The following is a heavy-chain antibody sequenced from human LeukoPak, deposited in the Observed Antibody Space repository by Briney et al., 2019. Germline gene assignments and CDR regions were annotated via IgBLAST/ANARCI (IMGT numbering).Heavy chain of an antibody. CDR2: MNPNSGNT. CDR1: GYTFTSYD. D-gene: IGHD3-3*01. CDR3: ARRITIFGVVITLGY. Sequence: ASVKVSCKASGYTFTSYDINWVRQATGQGLEWMGWMNPNSGNTGYAQKFQGRVTITRNTSISTAYMELSSLRSEDTAVYYCARRITIFGVVITLGYWGQGTLVTVSS. J-gene: IGHJ4*02. V-gene: IGHV1-8*03.